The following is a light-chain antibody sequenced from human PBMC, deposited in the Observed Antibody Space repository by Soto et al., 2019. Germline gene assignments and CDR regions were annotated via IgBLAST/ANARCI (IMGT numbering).Light chain of an antibody. CDR3: QHYNSYSEA. J-gene: IGKJ1*01. V-gene: IGKV1-5*03. Sequence: STSTRSGSKGDSVIITSRASQTISSWLAWYQQKPGKAPKLLIYKSSTLKSGVPSRFSGSGSGTEFTLTISSLQPDDFATYYCQHYNSYSEAFGQRTIVDVK. CDR2: KSS. CDR1: QTISSW.